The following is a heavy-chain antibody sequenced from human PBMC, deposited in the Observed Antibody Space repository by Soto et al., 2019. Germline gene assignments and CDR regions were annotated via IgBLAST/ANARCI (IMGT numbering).Heavy chain of an antibody. J-gene: IGHJ4*02. V-gene: IGHV1-69*01. D-gene: IGHD3-22*01. CDR3: ARDRGYYYDSSGYYVSGYFDY. CDR1: GSTFSSYA. Sequence: QVQLVQSGAEVKKPGSSVKVSCKASGSTFSSYAISWVRQAPGQGLEWMGGIIPIFGTANYAQKFQGRVTITADESTSTAYMELSSLRSEDTAVYYCARDRGYYYDSSGYYVSGYFDYWGQGTLVTVSS. CDR2: IIPIFGTA.